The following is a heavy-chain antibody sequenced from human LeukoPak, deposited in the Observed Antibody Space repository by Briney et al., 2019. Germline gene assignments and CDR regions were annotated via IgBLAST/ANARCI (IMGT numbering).Heavy chain of an antibody. Sequence: GGSLRLSCAASGFTFSSYSMNWVRQAPGKGLEWVSSISSSSSYIYYADSVKGRFTISRDNAKNSLYLQMNSLRAEDTAVYYCARDKEWELQYYYYYMDVWGKGTTVTVSS. D-gene: IGHD1-26*01. V-gene: IGHV3-21*01. CDR1: GFTFSSYS. J-gene: IGHJ6*03. CDR3: ARDKEWELQYYYYYMDV. CDR2: ISSSSSYI.